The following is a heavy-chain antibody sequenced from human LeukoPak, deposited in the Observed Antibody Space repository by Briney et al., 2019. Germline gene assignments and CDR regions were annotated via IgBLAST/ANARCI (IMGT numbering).Heavy chain of an antibody. Sequence: PSETLSLTCTVSGGSISSSSYYWGWIRQPPGKELEWIGSIYYSGTTYYNPSLKSRVTISVDTSRNQFSLKLSSVTVADTAVYYCARHYSSSWYHAVWFDPWGQGTLVTVSS. D-gene: IGHD6-13*01. V-gene: IGHV4-39*01. J-gene: IGHJ5*02. CDR3: ARHYSSSWYHAVWFDP. CDR1: GGSISSSSYY. CDR2: IYYSGTT.